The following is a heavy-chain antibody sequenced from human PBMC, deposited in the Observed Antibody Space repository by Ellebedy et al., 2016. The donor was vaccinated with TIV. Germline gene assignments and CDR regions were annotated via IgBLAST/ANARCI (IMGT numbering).Heavy chain of an antibody. Sequence: MPGGSLRLSCAVYGGSFSGYYWTWIRQSPGKGLEWIGEILHSGTTNYNPSLRSRVTLSLDTSKNQFSLRMRSVTATDTAVYYCARWRDDDGDYKRIRAEGRRGDWGSWYCDLWGRGTLVTVSS. J-gene: IGHJ2*01. CDR1: GGSFSGYY. D-gene: IGHD4-17*01. CDR2: ILHSGTT. CDR3: ARWRDDDGDYKRIRAEGRRGDWGSWYCDL. V-gene: IGHV4-34*12.